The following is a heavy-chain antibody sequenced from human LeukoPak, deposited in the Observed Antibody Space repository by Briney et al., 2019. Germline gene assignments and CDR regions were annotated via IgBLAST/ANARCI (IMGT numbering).Heavy chain of an antibody. CDR1: GYRLTNNW. D-gene: IGHD6-13*01. CDR3: VRFGLTSSLDY. V-gene: IGHV5-51*01. Sequence: GESLKISCKISGYRLTNNWIGWVRQVPGKGLEWMGLIYPGDSDTRYSPSFQGQVTFSVDASISTAYLQLSGLRASDTAIYYCVRFGLTSSLDYWGQGTLVTVSS. CDR2: IYPGDSDT. J-gene: IGHJ4*02.